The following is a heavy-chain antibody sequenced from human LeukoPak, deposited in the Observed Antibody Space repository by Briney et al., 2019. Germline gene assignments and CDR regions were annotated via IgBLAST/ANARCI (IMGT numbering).Heavy chain of an antibody. CDR1: GGSISSASYY. CDR2: IYSGGTT. Sequence: SETLSLTCAVSGGSISSASYYWGWIRQPPGKGLEWIGSIYSGGTTYSNPSLKSRVTISVDTSKNQFSLKLTSVTAADAAAYYCARHSRNCSGGYCYLYYWGQGTLVTVSS. D-gene: IGHD2-15*01. V-gene: IGHV4-39*01. J-gene: IGHJ4*02. CDR3: ARHSRNCSGGYCYLYY.